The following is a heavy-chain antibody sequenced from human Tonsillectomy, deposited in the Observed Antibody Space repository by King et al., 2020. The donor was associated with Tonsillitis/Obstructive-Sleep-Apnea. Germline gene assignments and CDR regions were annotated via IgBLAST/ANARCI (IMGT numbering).Heavy chain of an antibody. CDR2: INHSGST. J-gene: IGHJ3*02. CDR3: ARGQVGATENIDAFDI. CDR1: RGSFSGYY. Sequence: VQLQQWGAGLLKPSEALSLTCAVYRGSFSGYYWSWIRQPPGKGLEWIGEINHSGSTTYNPSLKSRVTISVDTSKNQFSLKLSSVTAADTAVYYCARGQVGATENIDAFDIWGQGTMVTVSS. V-gene: IGHV4-34*01. D-gene: IGHD1-26*01.